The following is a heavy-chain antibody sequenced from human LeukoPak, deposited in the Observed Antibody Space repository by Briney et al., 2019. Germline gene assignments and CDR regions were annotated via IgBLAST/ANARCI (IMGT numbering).Heavy chain of an antibody. CDR1: GFTFSSYS. D-gene: IGHD4-17*01. J-gene: IGHJ4*02. CDR2: ISSSSSTI. Sequence: PGGSLRLSCAASGFTFSSYSMNWVRQAPGKGLEWVSYISSSSSTIYYANSVKGRFTISRDNAKNSLYLQMNSLRAEDTAVYYCATGGPYGDYAYWGQGTLVTVSS. V-gene: IGHV3-48*01. CDR3: ATGGPYGDYAY.